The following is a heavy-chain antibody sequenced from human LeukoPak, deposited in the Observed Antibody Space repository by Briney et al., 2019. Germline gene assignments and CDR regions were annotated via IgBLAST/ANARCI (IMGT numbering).Heavy chain of an antibody. CDR1: GFTVSNNY. Sequence: PGGSLRLSCVVSGFTVSNNYMSWVRQAPRKGLEWVSLICGGSTYYADSVKGRFTISRDNSKNTVYLQMISLRAEDTAMYYCARRDDHNGRDYWGQGTLVTVSS. CDR3: ARRDDHNGRDY. J-gene: IGHJ4*02. D-gene: IGHD5-24*01. V-gene: IGHV3-53*01. CDR2: ICGGST.